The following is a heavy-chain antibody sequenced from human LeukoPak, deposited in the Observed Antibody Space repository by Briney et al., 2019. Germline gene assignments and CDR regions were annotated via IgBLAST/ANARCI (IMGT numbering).Heavy chain of an antibody. Sequence: PSETLSPTCTVSGGSISSGDYYWSWIRQPPGKGLEWIGYIYYSGNTYYNPSLKSRVTISINTSKNQFSLKLSSVTAADTAVYYCARGGLRFGFDSWGQGTLVTVSS. CDR2: IYYSGNT. CDR3: ARGGLRFGFDS. CDR1: GGSISSGDYY. D-gene: IGHD3-3*01. J-gene: IGHJ5*01. V-gene: IGHV4-30-4*08.